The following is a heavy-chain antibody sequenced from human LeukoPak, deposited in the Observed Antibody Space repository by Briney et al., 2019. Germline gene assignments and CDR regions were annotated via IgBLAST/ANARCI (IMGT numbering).Heavy chain of an antibody. CDR2: ISGGST. V-gene: IGHV3-38-3*01. D-gene: IGHD3-10*02. CDR3: AELGITMIGGV. CDR1: GFTVSSNE. J-gene: IGHJ6*04. Sequence: PGGSLRLSCAASGFTVSSNEMSWVRQAPGKGLEWVSSISGGSTYNADSVKGRFTISRDNAKNSLYLQMNSLRAEDTAVYYCAELGITMIGGVWGKGTTVTISS.